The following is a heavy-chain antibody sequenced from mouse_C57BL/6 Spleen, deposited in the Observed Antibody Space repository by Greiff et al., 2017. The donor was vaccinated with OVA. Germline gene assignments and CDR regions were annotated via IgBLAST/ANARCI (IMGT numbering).Heavy chain of an antibody. V-gene: IGHV14-1*01. CDR3: TNMTTVVADWYIDV. Sequence: VQLQQSGAELVRPGASVKLSCTASGFNIKDYYMHWVTQRPEQGLEWIGRIDPEDGDTEYAPNFQGKATMTADTSSNTAYLQLSSLTSEDTAVYYCTNMTTVVADWYIDVWGKGTTVTVSS. D-gene: IGHD1-1*01. CDR2: IDPEDGDT. J-gene: IGHJ1*03. CDR1: GFNIKDYY.